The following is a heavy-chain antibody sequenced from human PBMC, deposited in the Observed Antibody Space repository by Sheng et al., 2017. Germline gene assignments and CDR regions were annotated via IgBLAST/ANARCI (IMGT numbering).Heavy chain of an antibody. CDR1: GGSFSGYY. D-gene: IGHD6-13*01. CDR3: ARGSREQQLGFLGGYYFDY. CDR2: INHSGST. J-gene: IGHJ4*02. V-gene: IGHV4-34*01. Sequence: QVQLQQWGAGLLKPSETLSLTCAVYGGSFSGYYWSWIRQPPGKGLEWIGEINHSGSTNYNPSLKSRVTISVDTSKNQFSLKLSSVTAADTAVYYCARGSREQQLGFLGGYYFDYWGQGTLVTVSS.